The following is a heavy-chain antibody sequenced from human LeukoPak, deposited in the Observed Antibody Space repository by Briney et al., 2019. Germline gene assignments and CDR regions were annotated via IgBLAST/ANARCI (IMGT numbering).Heavy chain of an antibody. Sequence: GGSLRLSCAASGFTFGNSGMSWVRQAPGKGLEWVSSITSTSSYIYYADSVKGRFTISRDNAKNSPYLQMNSLRAEDTALYFCARDPYSGNYGNYYYYYMDVWGKGTTVTISS. D-gene: IGHD1-26*01. CDR3: ARDPYSGNYGNYYYYYMDV. CDR2: ITSTSSYI. CDR1: GFTFGNSG. V-gene: IGHV3-21*01. J-gene: IGHJ6*03.